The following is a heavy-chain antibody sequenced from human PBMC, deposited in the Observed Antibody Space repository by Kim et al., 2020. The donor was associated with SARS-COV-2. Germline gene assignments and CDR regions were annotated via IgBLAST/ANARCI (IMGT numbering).Heavy chain of an antibody. Sequence: GGSLRLSCAASGFTVSSNYMSWVRQAPGKGLEWVSAIYSGGSTYYADSVKGRFTISRDNSKNTLYLQMNSLRAEDTAVYYCARDPRLGSGSYYNLYDSSGYLPNWGQGTLVTVSS. CDR1: GFTVSSNY. V-gene: IGHV3-66*01. D-gene: IGHD3-10*01. J-gene: IGHJ4*02. CDR2: IYSGGST. CDR3: ARDPRLGSGSYYNLYDSSGYLPN.